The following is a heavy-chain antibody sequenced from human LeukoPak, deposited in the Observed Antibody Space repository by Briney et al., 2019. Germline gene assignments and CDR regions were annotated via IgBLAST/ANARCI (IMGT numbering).Heavy chain of an antibody. D-gene: IGHD5-24*01. V-gene: IGHV3-74*01. J-gene: IGHJ4*02. CDR1: GFTFSGYW. Sequence: GGSLRLSCAASGFTFSGYWMHWVRHAPGKGLVWVSRVATGGTGPSYADSVKGRFTISRDNAKNSLYLQMTSLTGDDTTVYYCVRGSGWLPAYWGQGTLVTVSS. CDR2: VATGGTGP. CDR3: VRGSGWLPAY.